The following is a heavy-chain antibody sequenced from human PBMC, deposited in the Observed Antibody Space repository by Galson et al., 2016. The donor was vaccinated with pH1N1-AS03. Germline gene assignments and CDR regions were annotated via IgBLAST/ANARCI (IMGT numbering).Heavy chain of an antibody. Sequence: TLSLTCTVSGGSIKTDGYDWSWIRQHPGKGLEWIGFMYYSGNTYSNPSLKSRVIISVDTSKNQFSLRLTSVTAADTAVYYCARRDAVAGTWGAFDIWGQGTMVTVSS. V-gene: IGHV4-31*03. D-gene: IGHD6-19*01. J-gene: IGHJ3*02. CDR3: ARRDAVAGTWGAFDI. CDR2: MYYSGNT. CDR1: GGSIKTDGYD.